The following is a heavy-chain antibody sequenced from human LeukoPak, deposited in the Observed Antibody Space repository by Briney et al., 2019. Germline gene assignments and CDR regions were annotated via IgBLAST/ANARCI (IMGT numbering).Heavy chain of an antibody. CDR2: IIPIFGTA. V-gene: IGHV1-69*01. CDR1: GGTFSSYA. J-gene: IGHJ5*02. D-gene: IGHD5-12*01. CDR3: AEGYSGYASLDP. Sequence: SVNVSFKASGGTFSSYAISWVRQAPGQGLEWMGGIIPIFGTANYAQKFQGRVTITADESTSTAYMELSSLRSEDTAVYYCAEGYSGYASLDPWGQGTLVTVSS.